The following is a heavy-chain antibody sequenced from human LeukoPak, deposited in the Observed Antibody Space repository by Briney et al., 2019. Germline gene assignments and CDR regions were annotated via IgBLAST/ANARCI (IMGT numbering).Heavy chain of an antibody. D-gene: IGHD3-10*01. CDR2: IQYDESLK. Sequence: PGGPLRLSCEASGFTFSRFGMNWVRQAPGKAREGVAFIQYDESLKCYLGSVKGRFATSRDNSKNTAYLQMNSLRVEDTAVYYCAKDQGVVGSYDAWGQGTLVTVSS. CDR3: AKDQGVVGSYDA. V-gene: IGHV3-30*02. CDR1: GFTFSRFG. J-gene: IGHJ5*02.